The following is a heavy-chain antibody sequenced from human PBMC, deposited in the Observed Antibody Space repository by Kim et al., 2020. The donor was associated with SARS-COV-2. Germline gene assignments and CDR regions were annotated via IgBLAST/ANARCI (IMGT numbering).Heavy chain of an antibody. J-gene: IGHJ4*02. CDR3: ARLGYGGNSSSVRFDY. D-gene: IGHD4-17*01. Sequence: SVKVSCKASGGTFSSYAISWVRQAPGQGLEWMGGIIPIFGTANYAQKFQGRVTITADESTSTAYMELSSLRSEDTAVYYCARLGYGGNSSSVRFDYWGQGTLVTVSS. CDR2: IIPIFGTA. CDR1: GGTFSSYA. V-gene: IGHV1-69*13.